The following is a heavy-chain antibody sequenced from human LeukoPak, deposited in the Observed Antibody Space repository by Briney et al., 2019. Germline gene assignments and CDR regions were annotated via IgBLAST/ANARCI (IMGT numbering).Heavy chain of an antibody. J-gene: IGHJ3*02. D-gene: IGHD2-8*01. CDR2: INSDGSST. CDR3: ARVQGHPPNGLDI. CDR1: GFTLSSYW. Sequence: GGSLRLSCAASGFTLSSYWMHWVRHAPGKGLVWVSRINSDGSSTSYADSVKGRFTISRDNAKNTLYLQMNSLRAEDTAVYYCARVQGHPPNGLDIWGQGTMVTVSS. V-gene: IGHV3-74*01.